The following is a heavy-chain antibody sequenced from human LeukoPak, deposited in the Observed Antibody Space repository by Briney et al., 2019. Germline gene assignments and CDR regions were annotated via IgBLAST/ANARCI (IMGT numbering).Heavy chain of an antibody. CDR1: GFTFSSYG. V-gene: IGHV3-30*03. CDR3: ITPDKPLGYCSGGSCSLGCS. D-gene: IGHD2-15*01. Sequence: TGGSLRLSCAASGFTFSSYGMHWVRQAPGKGLEWVSFIAYDGSNKYYADSVKGRFTISRDNSKNTLYLQMNSLKTEDTGVYYCITPDKPLGYCSGGSCSLGCSWGKGTTVTISS. J-gene: IGHJ6*04. CDR2: IAYDGSNK.